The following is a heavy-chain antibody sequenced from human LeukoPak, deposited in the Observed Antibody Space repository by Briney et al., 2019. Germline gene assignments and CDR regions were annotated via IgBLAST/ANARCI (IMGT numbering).Heavy chain of an antibody. CDR1: GFTFSSYA. D-gene: IGHD3-16*01. V-gene: IGHV3-23*01. CDR3: AKGGIGDNLGYYYYYMDV. Sequence: PGGSLRLSCAASGFTFSSYAMSWVRQAPGKGLEWVSGFSVSDKTTYYADSVKGRFTISRDNSKNTLYLQMNSLRAEDTAVYYCAKGGIGDNLGYYYYYMDVWGKGTTVTVSS. CDR2: FSVSDKTT. J-gene: IGHJ6*03.